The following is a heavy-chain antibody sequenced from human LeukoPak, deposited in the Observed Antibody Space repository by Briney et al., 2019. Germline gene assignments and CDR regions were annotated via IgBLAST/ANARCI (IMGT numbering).Heavy chain of an antibody. D-gene: IGHD3-3*01. J-gene: IGHJ4*02. CDR3: ASERFLEWLFIDY. CDR2: VNYGGNT. Sequence: SETLSLTCTVSSGSIRGSDYYWCWIRQPPGKGLEWIGSVNYGGNTYYDSSLKSRVTISVDASKNHFSLRLSSVTAADTAVYYCASERFLEWLFIDYWSQGTLVTVSS. CDR1: SGSIRGSDYY. V-gene: IGHV4-39*02.